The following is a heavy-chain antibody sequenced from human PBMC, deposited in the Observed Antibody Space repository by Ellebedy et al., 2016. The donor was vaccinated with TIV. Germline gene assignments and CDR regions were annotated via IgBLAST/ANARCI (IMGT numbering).Heavy chain of an antibody. CDR3: ARRISGTYGDDAFDI. J-gene: IGHJ3*02. CDR1: GFTVSYTY. Sequence: GGSLRLSCAASGFTVSYTYMNWVRQAPGKGLEWVSVIHIGGDTYYADSVKGRFTISRDSSKNTVFLQMNSLRAEDTAMYYCARRISGTYGDDAFDIWGQGTMVTVSS. D-gene: IGHD1-20*01. CDR2: IHIGGDT. V-gene: IGHV3-53*01.